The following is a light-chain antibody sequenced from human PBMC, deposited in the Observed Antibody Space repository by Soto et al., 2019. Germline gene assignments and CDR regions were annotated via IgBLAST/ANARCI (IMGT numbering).Light chain of an antibody. J-gene: IGKJ1*01. Sequence: DIQMTQSPSTLSASVGDSVTITCRASQSISNWLAWYQQKPGKAPKLLIYDASNLESGVPSRFSGSGSGTEFALTISSLQPDDFATYYCQLYKIYSCTFGQGTKVDIK. CDR3: QLYKIYSCT. V-gene: IGKV1-5*01. CDR2: DAS. CDR1: QSISNW.